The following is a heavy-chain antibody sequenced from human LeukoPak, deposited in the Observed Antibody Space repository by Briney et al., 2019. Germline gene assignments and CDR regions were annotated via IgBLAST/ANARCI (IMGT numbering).Heavy chain of an antibody. D-gene: IGHD3-16*02. CDR1: GGSFSGYY. J-gene: IGHJ4*02. CDR3: AKSYDYVWGSYRYIAAQKRFDY. Sequence: SETLSLTCAVYGGSFSGYYWSWIRQPPGKGLEWIGEINHSGSTNYNPSLKSRVTISVDTSKNQFSLKLSSVTAADTAVYYCAKSYDYVWGSYRYIAAQKRFDYWGQGTLVTVSS. CDR2: INHSGST. V-gene: IGHV4-34*01.